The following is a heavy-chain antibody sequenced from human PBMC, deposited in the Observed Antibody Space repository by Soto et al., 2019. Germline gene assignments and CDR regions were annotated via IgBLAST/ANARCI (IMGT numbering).Heavy chain of an antibody. V-gene: IGHV4-59*08. CDR1: GGSISSYY. J-gene: IGHJ6*02. CDR3: ARQGDGDIVVVPAAMGPYYYYGMDV. D-gene: IGHD2-2*01. Sequence: SETLSLTCTVSGGSISSYYWSWIRQPPGKGLEWIGYIYYSGSTNYNPSLKSRVTISVDTSKNQFSLKLSSVTAADTAVYYCARQGDGDIVVVPAAMGPYYYYGMDVWGQGTTVTVSS. CDR2: IYYSGST.